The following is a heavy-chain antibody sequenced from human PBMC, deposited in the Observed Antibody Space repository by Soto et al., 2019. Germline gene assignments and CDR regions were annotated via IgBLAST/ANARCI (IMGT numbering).Heavy chain of an antibody. V-gene: IGHV3-23*01. J-gene: IGHJ4*02. CDR3: AKARLSSSWSPTYFDY. D-gene: IGHD6-13*01. CDR2: ISGTGDNT. Sequence: EVQLLESGGGLVQPGGSLRLSCAASGFTFTSYAMTWVRLAPGKGLEWVSAISGTGDNTYYADSVKGRFTISRDNTKNTLYLQMNSLRAEDTAVYYCAKARLSSSWSPTYFDYWGQGTLVTVSS. CDR1: GFTFTSYA.